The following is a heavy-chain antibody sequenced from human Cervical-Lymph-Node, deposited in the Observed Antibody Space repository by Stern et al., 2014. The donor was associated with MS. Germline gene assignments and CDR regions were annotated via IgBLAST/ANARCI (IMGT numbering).Heavy chain of an antibody. CDR1: GGTFSKFP. CDR3: ALSSETSDRWYSLGYDL. V-gene: IGHV1-69*01. D-gene: IGHD6-13*01. J-gene: IGHJ5*02. CDR2: IFPVFGTP. Sequence: QMQLVQSGAEVTKPGSSVQVSCKASGGTFSKFPSSWVRQAPGQGLEWMAGIFPVFGTPTYAQEFRGRVTITADVSTSTVYMELSSLRSDDTAVYYCALSSETSDRWYSLGYDLWGQGTLVTVSS.